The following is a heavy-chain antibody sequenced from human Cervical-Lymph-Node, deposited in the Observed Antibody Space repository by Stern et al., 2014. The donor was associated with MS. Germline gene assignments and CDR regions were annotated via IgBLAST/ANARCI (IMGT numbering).Heavy chain of an antibody. D-gene: IGHD6-13*01. J-gene: IGHJ4*02. CDR3: ARSITASGTGGAFEY. V-gene: IGHV5-51*03. CDR2: VYPGDSGT. CDR1: GYSFTNDW. Sequence: EVQLVESGAEVKKPGESLKISCKASGYSFTNDWIGWVRPRPGKGLEWMGIVYPGDSGTRHSPSLQAQVTISADKSINTAYLQWSSLKASDTAMYYCARSITASGTGGAFEYWGQGTLVTVSS.